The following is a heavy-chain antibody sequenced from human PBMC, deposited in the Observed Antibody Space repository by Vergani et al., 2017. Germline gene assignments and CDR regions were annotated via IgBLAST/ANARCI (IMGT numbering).Heavy chain of an antibody. D-gene: IGHD3-10*01. V-gene: IGHV1-18*01. CDR2: ISAYNGNT. J-gene: IGHJ6*02. CDR1: GYTFTSYG. CDR3: ASGRFGEDNYYYGMDV. Sequence: QVQLVQSGAEVKKPGASVKVSCKASGYTFTSYGISWVRQAPGQGLEWMGWISAYNGNTNYAQKLQDRVTMTTDTSTSTAYMELRSLRSDDTAVYYCASGRFGEDNYYYGMDVWGQGTTVTVSS.